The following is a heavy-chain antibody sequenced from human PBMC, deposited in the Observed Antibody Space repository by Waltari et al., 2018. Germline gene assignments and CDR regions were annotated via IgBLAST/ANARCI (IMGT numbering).Heavy chain of an antibody. J-gene: IGHJ4*02. D-gene: IGHD5-18*01. CDR1: GGSISSSSYY. CDR3: ARHISSGYSFGL. V-gene: IGHV4-39*01. Sequence: QLQLQESGPGLLKPPETLSLTCTVSGGSISSSSYYWGWIRQPPGKGLGWIGSLYYSGSTYYNPSLKGRCTLTVDTSKNQFSLKLSSVTAADTAVYYCARHISSGYSFGLWGQGTLVTVSS. CDR2: LYYSGST.